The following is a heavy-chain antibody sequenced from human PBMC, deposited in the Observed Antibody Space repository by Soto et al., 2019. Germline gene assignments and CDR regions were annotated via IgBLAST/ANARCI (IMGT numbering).Heavy chain of an antibody. D-gene: IGHD2-2*01. V-gene: IGHV1-69*02. CDR1: GGTFSNYA. CDR2: IIPLLGIT. CDR3: ASLPRGSCTTSSCFGYVAY. J-gene: IGHJ4*02. Sequence: QVQLVQSGAEVKKPGSSVKVSCKAPGGTFSNYAISWVRQAPGPGLEWMGRIIPLLGITNYAQKCQGRVTITADIFTGTSYMELISLRSAETAVSYCASLPRGSCTTSSCFGYVAYWGPVTQVTVSS.